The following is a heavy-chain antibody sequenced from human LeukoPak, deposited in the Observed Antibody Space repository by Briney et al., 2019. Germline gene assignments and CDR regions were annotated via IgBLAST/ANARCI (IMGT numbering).Heavy chain of an antibody. CDR3: ARTNGEHEGLDV. V-gene: IGHV3-13*01. CDR2: IGTAGDT. J-gene: IGHJ6*02. Sequence: GGPLSFSCAAAGFTFSSYDMHWVRQATGKGLEWVSAIGTAGDTYYPGSVKGRFTISRENAKNSLYLRMNSLRAGDTAVYYCARTNGEHEGLDVWGQGTTVTVSS. CDR1: GFTFSSYD. D-gene: IGHD4-17*01.